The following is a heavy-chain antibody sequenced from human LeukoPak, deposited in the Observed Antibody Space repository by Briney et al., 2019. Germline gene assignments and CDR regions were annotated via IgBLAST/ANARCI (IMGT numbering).Heavy chain of an antibody. Sequence: PSETLSLTCTVSGGSISSSSYYWGWIRQPPGEGLEWIGSIYYSGSTYYNPSLKSRVTISVDTSKNQFSLKLSSVTAADTAVYYCARHLGTSSIGLDPWGQGTLVTVSS. CDR3: ARHLGTSSIGLDP. J-gene: IGHJ5*02. CDR2: IYYSGST. CDR1: GGSISSSSYY. V-gene: IGHV4-39*01. D-gene: IGHD6-6*01.